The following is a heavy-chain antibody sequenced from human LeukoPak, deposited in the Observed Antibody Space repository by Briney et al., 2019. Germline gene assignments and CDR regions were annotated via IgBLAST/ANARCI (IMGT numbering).Heavy chain of an antibody. V-gene: IGHV3-66*01. CDR3: ASGGVEGNDY. CDR1: GFTVSSNY. J-gene: IGHJ4*02. CDR2: IYSGGST. Sequence: GGSLSLSCAASGFTVSSNYMSWVRQAPGKGLEWVSVIYSGGSTYYADSVKGRFTISRDNSKDTLYLQMNSLRAEDTAVYYCASGGVEGNDYWGQGTLVTVSS. D-gene: IGHD5-24*01.